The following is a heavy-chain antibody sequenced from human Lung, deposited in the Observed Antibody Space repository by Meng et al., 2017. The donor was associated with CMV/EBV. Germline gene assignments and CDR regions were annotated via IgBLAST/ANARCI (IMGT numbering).Heavy chain of an antibody. CDR3: ARVLGQLVSPYGMDV. J-gene: IGHJ6*02. CDR1: GYTFTNYY. Sequence: SVKVSCXASGYTFTNYYMHWVRQAPGQGLEWMGVINPSGGSTTYAQKFQGRLTMTRDTSTSTVYMELSSLRSEDTAMYYCARVLGQLVSPYGMDVWGQGTTVTVSS. CDR2: INPSGGST. V-gene: IGHV1-46*01. D-gene: IGHD6-13*01.